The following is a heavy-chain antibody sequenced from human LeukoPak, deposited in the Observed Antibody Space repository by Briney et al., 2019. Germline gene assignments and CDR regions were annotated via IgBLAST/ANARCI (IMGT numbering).Heavy chain of an antibody. CDR2: IYYSGST. Sequence: SETLSLTCTVSGGSISSSDYYWSWIRQPPGKGLEWIGYIYYSGSTYYNPSLKSRVTISVDTSKNQFSLKLSSVTAADTAVYYCARAGLDYYDSSGYSNWFDPWGQGTLVTVSS. CDR3: ARAGLDYYDSSGYSNWFDP. CDR1: GGSISSSDYY. D-gene: IGHD3-22*01. J-gene: IGHJ5*02. V-gene: IGHV4-30-4*01.